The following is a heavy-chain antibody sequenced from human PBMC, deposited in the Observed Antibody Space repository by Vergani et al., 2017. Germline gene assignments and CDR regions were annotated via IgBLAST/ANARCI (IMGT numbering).Heavy chain of an antibody. V-gene: IGHV4-59*01. CDR2: IYYSGST. CDR1: GGSISSYY. D-gene: IGHD4-23*01. CDR3: ARQTTVVADAFDI. J-gene: IGHJ3*02. Sequence: QVQLQESGPGLVKPSETLSLTCTVSGGSISSYYWSWIRQPPGKRLEWIGYIYYSGSTNYNPSLKSRVTISVDTSKNQFSLKLSSVTAADTAVYYCARQTTVVADAFDIWGQGTMVTVSS.